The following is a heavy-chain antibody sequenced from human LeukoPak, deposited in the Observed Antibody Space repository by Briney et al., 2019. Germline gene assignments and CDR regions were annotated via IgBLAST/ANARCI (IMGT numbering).Heavy chain of an antibody. CDR3: AREGLATMIRGVIPY. Sequence: KPSETLSLTCTVSGGSLSSGSYYWSWIRQPPGKGLEWIGYIYYSGNTNYNASLKSRVTISVDTSKNQFPLKLSSVTAADTAVYYCAREGLATMIRGVIPYWGQGTLVTVSS. D-gene: IGHD3-10*01. CDR2: IYYSGNT. CDR1: GGSLSSGSYY. J-gene: IGHJ4*02. V-gene: IGHV4-61*01.